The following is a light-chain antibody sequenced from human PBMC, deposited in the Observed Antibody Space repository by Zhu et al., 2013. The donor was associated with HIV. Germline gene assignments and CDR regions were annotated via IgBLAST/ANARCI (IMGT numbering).Light chain of an antibody. CDR2: DAS. V-gene: IGKV1-33*01. J-gene: IGKJ2*01. Sequence: DIQMTQSPSSLSASVGDRVAITCQASQGISNFLNWYQQKPGQAPQLLISDASILKTGVPSRFSGSGSGTDFTFIIDSLQPEDIATYYCQQYDNLPYTFGQGTKLEI. CDR3: QQYDNLPYT. CDR1: QGISNF.